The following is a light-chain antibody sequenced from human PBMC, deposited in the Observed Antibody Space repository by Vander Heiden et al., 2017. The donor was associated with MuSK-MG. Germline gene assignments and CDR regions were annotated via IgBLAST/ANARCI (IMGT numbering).Light chain of an antibody. CDR2: DN. V-gene: IGLV1-40*01. J-gene: IGLJ1*01. CDR3: QSYDKGLSGFV. CDR1: SSNIGAGYD. Sequence: QSVLTPPPSVSGVPGQRVTISCTGSSSNIGAGYDVHWYQQLPGTAPKVLMFDNRISASKSGTSASLAITGLQADDEGDYYCQSYDKGLSGFVFGTGTKVTGL.